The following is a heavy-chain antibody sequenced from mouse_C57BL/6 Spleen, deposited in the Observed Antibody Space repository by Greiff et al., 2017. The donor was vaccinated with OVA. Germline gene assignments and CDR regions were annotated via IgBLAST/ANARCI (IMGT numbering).Heavy chain of an antibody. D-gene: IGHD1-1*01. V-gene: IGHV1-61*01. Sequence: QVQLQQSGAELVRPGSSVKLSCKASGYTFTSYWMDWVKQRPGQGLEWIGNIYPSDSETHYNQKFKDKATLTVDKSSSTAYMQLSSLTSEDSAVYYCARGLYYGSMDYWGQGTSVTVSS. CDR3: ARGLYYGSMDY. CDR2: IYPSDSET. CDR1: GYTFTSYW. J-gene: IGHJ4*01.